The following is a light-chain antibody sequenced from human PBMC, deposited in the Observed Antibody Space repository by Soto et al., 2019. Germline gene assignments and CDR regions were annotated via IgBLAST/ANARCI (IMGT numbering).Light chain of an antibody. Sequence: QLVLTQPPSASGTPGQRVTISCSGSSSNIGSNTVNWYQQLPGTAPKLLCYSNNQRPSGVPDRFSGSKSGTSASLAISGLQSEVEADYYCAAWDDSLNAWVFGGGTQLTVL. CDR1: SSNIGSNT. J-gene: IGLJ3*02. CDR3: AAWDDSLNAWV. CDR2: SNN. V-gene: IGLV1-44*01.